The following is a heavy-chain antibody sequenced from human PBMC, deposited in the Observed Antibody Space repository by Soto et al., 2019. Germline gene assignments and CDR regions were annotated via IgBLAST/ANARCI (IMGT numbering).Heavy chain of an antibody. D-gene: IGHD4-17*01. CDR2: IIPILGIA. CDR3: ARVPMTTVTNNWFDP. J-gene: IGHJ5*02. CDR1: GGTFSSYT. V-gene: IGHV1-69*02. Sequence: SVKVSCKASGGTFSSYTISWVRQAPGQGLEWMGRIIPILGIANYAQKFQGRVTITADKSTSTAYMELSSLRSEDTAVYYCARVPMTTVTNNWFDPWGQGTLVTVSS.